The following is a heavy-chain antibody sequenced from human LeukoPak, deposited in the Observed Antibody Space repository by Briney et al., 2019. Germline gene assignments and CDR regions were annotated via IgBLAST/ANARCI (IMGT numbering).Heavy chain of an antibody. Sequence: GGSLRLSCVASGFTFRTYRMHWVRQAPGKGLEWVSYISSDSRNIYYADSVKGRFTISRDNAENSLSLQMSSLRAEDTAVYYCARGGYSNSQAVDYWGQGTLVTVSS. CDR1: GFTFRTYR. V-gene: IGHV3-48*04. J-gene: IGHJ4*02. D-gene: IGHD4-11*01. CDR2: ISSDSRNI. CDR3: ARGGYSNSQAVDY.